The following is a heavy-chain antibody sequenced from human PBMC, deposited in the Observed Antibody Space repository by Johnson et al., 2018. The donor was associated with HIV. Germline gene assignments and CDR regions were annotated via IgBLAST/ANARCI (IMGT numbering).Heavy chain of an antibody. D-gene: IGHD1-1*01. CDR3: AREELEPDVFDI. J-gene: IGHJ3*02. V-gene: IGHV3-30*04. Sequence: QVQLVESGGGVVQPGRSLRLSCAASDFTFSNNAIHWVRQAPGKGLEWVAVISYDGTNTYYADSVRGRFTISRDNSKNTLYLQMNSLRAEDTAVYYCAREELEPDVFDIWGQGTMVTVSS. CDR1: DFTFSNNA. CDR2: ISYDGTNT.